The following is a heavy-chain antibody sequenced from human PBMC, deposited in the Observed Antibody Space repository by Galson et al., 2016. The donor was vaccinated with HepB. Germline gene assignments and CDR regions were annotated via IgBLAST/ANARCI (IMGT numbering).Heavy chain of an antibody. Sequence: SLRLSCAVSGFTFKNYWMIWVRQAPGKGLEWVARIRSKRDGGTTDHAAPVRGRFTISRDDSENTAYLQMISLKTEDTGVYFCTTDGGDSLLPMFEFWGQGTLVTVAS. CDR3: TTDGGDSLLPMFEF. CDR1: GFTFKNYW. D-gene: IGHD1-26*01. J-gene: IGHJ5*01. CDR2: IRSKRDGGTT. V-gene: IGHV3-15*05.